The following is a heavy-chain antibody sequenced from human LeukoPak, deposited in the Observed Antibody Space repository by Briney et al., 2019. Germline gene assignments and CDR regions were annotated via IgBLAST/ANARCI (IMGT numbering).Heavy chain of an antibody. J-gene: IGHJ4*02. CDR3: ARNSVWYGVA. Sequence: GGSLRLSCTASGFTLSSYEMSWLRQAPGKGMGWVLSIDYSGGSTHYADSVMGRFNISRDNSKNTLYLQLNTLSADDTAVYYCARNSVWYGVAWGQGTLVTVSS. D-gene: IGHD6-19*01. CDR1: GFTLSSYE. V-gene: IGHV3-23*01. CDR2: IDYSGGST.